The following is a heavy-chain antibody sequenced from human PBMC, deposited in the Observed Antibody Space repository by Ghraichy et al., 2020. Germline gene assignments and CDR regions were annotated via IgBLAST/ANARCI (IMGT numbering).Heavy chain of an antibody. CDR3: ARGYPPITVTTLFDY. J-gene: IGHJ4*02. Sequence: SETLSLTCAVYGGSFSGYYWSWIRQPPGKGLEWIGEINHSGSTNYNPSLKSRVTISVDTSKNQFSLKLSSVTAADTAVYYCARGYPPITVTTLFDYWGQGTLVTVSS. V-gene: IGHV4-34*01. CDR2: INHSGST. D-gene: IGHD4-17*01. CDR1: GGSFSGYY.